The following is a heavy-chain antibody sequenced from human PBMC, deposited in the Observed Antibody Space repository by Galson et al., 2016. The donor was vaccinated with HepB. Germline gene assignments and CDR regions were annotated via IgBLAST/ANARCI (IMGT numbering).Heavy chain of an antibody. D-gene: IGHD4-11*01. V-gene: IGHV4-31*03. Sequence: TLSLTCTVSGGSLSGGGYYWSWIRQSPGRGLEWIGYIYDNGSTDYKSSLKRGVTMSVDTSKNQFSLKLSSVTAADTALYYCARGPTRTDAFDVWGQGTMVTVSS. J-gene: IGHJ3*01. CDR3: ARGPTRTDAFDV. CDR2: IYDNGST. CDR1: GGSLSGGGYY.